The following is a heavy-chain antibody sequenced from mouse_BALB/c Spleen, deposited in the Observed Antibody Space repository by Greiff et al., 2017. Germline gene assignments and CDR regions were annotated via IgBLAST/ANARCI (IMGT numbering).Heavy chain of an antibody. CDR2: IDPANGNT. CDR3: ARDDGYYAWFAD. J-gene: IGHJ3*01. CDR1: GFNIKDPY. D-gene: IGHD2-3*01. V-gene: IGHV14-3*02. Sequence: VQLQPSGAELVKPGASVKLSCTASGFNIKDPYMHWVKQRPEQGLEWIGRIDPANGNTKYDPKFQGKATITADTSSNTAYLQLSSLTSEDTAVYYCARDDGYYAWFADWGQGTLVTVSA.